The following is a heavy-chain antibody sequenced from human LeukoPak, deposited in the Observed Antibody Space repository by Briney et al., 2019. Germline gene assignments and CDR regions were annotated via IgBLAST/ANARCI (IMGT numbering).Heavy chain of an antibody. CDR1: GYTFTSYY. CDR3: ARAYYDFWSGYYTWADY. V-gene: IGHV1-46*01. CDR2: INPSGGST. D-gene: IGHD3-3*01. Sequence: ASVKVSCKASGYTFTSYYMHWVRQAPGQGLEWMGIINPSGGSTSYAQKFQGRVTMTRDMSTSTAYMELRSLRSDDTAVYYCARAYYDFWSGYYTWADYWGQGTLVTVSS. J-gene: IGHJ4*02.